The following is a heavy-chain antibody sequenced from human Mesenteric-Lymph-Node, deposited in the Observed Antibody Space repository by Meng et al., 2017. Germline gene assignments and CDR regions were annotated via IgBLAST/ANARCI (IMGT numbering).Heavy chain of an antibody. CDR3: ARAPYYYDSSGSRPLNWFDP. CDR2: IYYSGST. CDR1: GGSFSGYY. Sequence: QVQLQQWGAGLLKPSETLSLTCAVYGGSFSGYYWSWIRQRPGKGLEWIGYIYYSGSTYYNPSLKSLVTISVDTSKNQFSLKLSSVTAADTAVYYCARAPYYYDSSGSRPLNWFDPWGQGTLVTVSS. J-gene: IGHJ5*02. D-gene: IGHD3-22*01. V-gene: IGHV4-34*01.